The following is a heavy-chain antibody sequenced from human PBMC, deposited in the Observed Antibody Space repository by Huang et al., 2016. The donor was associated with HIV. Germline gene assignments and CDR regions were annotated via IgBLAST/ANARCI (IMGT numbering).Heavy chain of an antibody. D-gene: IGHD3-3*01. CDR2: IRYEGNNY. CDR1: GFTFGSFG. CDR3: AKDRTYTFGRHFDY. J-gene: IGHJ4*02. V-gene: IGHV3-30*02. Sequence: QVQLVESGGGVVQPGGSLRIPCTASGFTFGSFGMHWFRQTPGKGMEWVGFIRYEGNNYAYADSVRGRFTSSRDNSKDTLYRQMNRLSPDDSAVYYCAKDRTYTFGRHFDYWGRGTLVTVSS.